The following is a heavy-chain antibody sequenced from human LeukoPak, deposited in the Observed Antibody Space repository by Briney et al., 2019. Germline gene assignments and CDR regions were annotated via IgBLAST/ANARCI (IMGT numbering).Heavy chain of an antibody. V-gene: IGHV1-69*06. CDR1: GGTFSSYA. CDR3: ASRTPSGIAVAGSIDY. J-gene: IGHJ4*02. CDR2: IIPIFGTA. D-gene: IGHD6-19*01. Sequence: SVKVSCKASGGTFSSYAISWVRQAPGQGLEWMGRIIPIFGTANYAQKFQGRVTITADKSTSTAYMELSSLRSEDPAVYYCASRTPSGIAVAGSIDYWGQGTLVTVSS.